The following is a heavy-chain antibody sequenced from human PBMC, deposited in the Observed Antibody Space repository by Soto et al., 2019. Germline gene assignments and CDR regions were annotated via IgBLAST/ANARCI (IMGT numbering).Heavy chain of an antibody. CDR2: IYHSGST. CDR1: GGSISSSNW. Sequence: QVQLQESGPGLVKPSGTLSLTCAVSGGSISSSNWWSWVRQPPGKGLEWIGEIYHSGSTNYNPSLMSRVTISVDKSKNQFSLKLSSVTAADTAVYYCASGGYSSSWSSDYWGQGTLVTVSS. V-gene: IGHV4-4*02. D-gene: IGHD6-13*01. CDR3: ASGGYSSSWSSDY. J-gene: IGHJ4*02.